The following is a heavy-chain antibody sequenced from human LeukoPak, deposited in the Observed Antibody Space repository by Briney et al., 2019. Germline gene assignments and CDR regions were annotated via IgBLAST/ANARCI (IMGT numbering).Heavy chain of an antibody. V-gene: IGHV4-34*01. D-gene: IGHD3/OR15-3a*01. CDR2: IYFSGNT. J-gene: IGHJ4*02. Sequence: SETLSLTCAVYGGSFSGYYWSWIRQPPGKGLEWIGHIYFSGNTNYNPSLKSRVTISVDTSKNQFSLKLSSVTAADTAVYYCARQTGSGLFILPGGQGTLVTVSS. CDR3: ARQTGSGLFILP. CDR1: GGSFSGYY.